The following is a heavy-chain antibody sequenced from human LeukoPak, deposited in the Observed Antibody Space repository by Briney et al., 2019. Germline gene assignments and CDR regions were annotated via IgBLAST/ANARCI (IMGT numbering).Heavy chain of an antibody. CDR3: ATEGGYDSGSYY. Sequence: SETLSLTCTVSGGSTSRCYWSWIRQPAGKGLEWIGRIYTSGSTNYNPALKSRVTISVDTSKNQFSLKLSSVTAADTAVYYCATEGGYDSGSYYWGQGTLVTVSS. D-gene: IGHD1-26*01. V-gene: IGHV4-4*07. CDR1: GGSTSRCY. J-gene: IGHJ4*02. CDR2: IYTSGST.